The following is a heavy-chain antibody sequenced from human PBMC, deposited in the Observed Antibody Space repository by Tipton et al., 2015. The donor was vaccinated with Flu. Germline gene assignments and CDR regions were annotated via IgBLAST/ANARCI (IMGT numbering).Heavy chain of an antibody. Sequence: TLSLTCTVSGGSISSYYWSWIRQPPGKGLEWIGYIYYSGSTNYNPSLKSRVTISVDTSKNQFSLKLSSVTAADTAVYYCARGLQLGRYYYYYYGMDVWGQGTTVTVSS. CDR3: ARGLQLGRYYYYYYGMDV. CDR2: IYYSGST. J-gene: IGHJ6*02. D-gene: IGHD6-6*01. CDR1: GGSISSYY. V-gene: IGHV4-59*01.